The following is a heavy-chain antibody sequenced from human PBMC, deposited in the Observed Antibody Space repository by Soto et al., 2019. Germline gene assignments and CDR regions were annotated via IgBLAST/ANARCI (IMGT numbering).Heavy chain of an antibody. D-gene: IGHD2-15*01. CDR3: ARDLPVVVVAATPRFDP. CDR2: INAGNGNT. J-gene: IGHJ5*02. V-gene: IGHV1-3*01. CDR1: GYTFTSYA. Sequence: QVQLVQSGAEVKKPGASVKVSCKASGYTFTSYAMHWVRQAPGQRLEWMGWINAGNGNTKYSQKFQGRVTITRDTSXSXXYMELSSLRSEDTAVYYCARDLPVVVVAATPRFDPWGQGTLVTVSS.